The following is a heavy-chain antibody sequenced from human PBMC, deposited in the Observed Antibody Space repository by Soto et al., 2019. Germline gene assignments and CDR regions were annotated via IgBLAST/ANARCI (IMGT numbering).Heavy chain of an antibody. V-gene: IGHV3-30*18. CDR2: ISHDGSNK. Sequence: QVQLVESGGGVVQPGRSLRLSCAASGFTFSSYGMHWVRQAPGKGLEWVAVISHDGSNKYFVDSVKGRFTISRDNSKNTLYRQRSRVRAGDTGVYEWAESGGGGGGEGGDLDDWGQGTLVTVSS. J-gene: IGHJ4*02. CDR1: GFTFSSYG. D-gene: IGHD3-16*01. CDR3: AESGGGGGGEGGDLDD.